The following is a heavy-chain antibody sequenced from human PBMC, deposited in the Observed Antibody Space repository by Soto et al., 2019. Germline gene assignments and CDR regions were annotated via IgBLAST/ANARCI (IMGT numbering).Heavy chain of an antibody. J-gene: IGHJ4*02. CDR2: IYYSGST. V-gene: IGHV4-39*01. CDR1: GGSISSSSYY. D-gene: IGHD3-22*01. CDR3: ARHYDSSGYYAHFDY. Sequence: LSLTCTVSGGSISSSSYYWGWIRQPPGKGLEWIGSIYYSGSTYYNPSLKSRVTISVDTSKNQFSLKLSSVTAADTAVYYCARHYDSSGYYAHFDYWGQGTLVTVSS.